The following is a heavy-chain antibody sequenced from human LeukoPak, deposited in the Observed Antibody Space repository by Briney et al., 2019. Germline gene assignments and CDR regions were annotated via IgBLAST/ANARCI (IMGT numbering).Heavy chain of an antibody. J-gene: IGHJ4*02. CDR2: LYNSGST. V-gene: IGHV4-38-2*02. D-gene: IGHD3-22*01. Sequence: SETLSLTCTVSGYSITRHYSWAWVRQPPGKGLEWIGSLYNSGSTYYSPSLKSRAPLSVDTSKNELSLQLSSVTAADTAVYFCARGVGYDDTLGSYYGFFDYWGQGTLVAVSS. CDR1: GYSITRHYS. CDR3: ARGVGYDDTLGSYYGFFDY.